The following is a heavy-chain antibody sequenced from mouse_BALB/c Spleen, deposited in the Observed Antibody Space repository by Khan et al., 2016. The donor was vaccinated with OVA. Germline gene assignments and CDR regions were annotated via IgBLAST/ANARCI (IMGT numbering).Heavy chain of an antibody. CDR3: ARGLNYGHYWYFDV. J-gene: IGHJ1*01. CDR1: GFTFTDYY. CDR2: IRNKANGYTT. V-gene: IGHV7-3*02. D-gene: IGHD1-1*02. Sequence: EVELVESGGGLVQPGGSLRLSCTTSGFTFTDYYMSWVRQPPGKALEWLGFIRNKANGYTTEYSASVKGRFTISRDNPQSILYLQMNTLRAEDSATYYCARGLNYGHYWYFDVWGAGTTVTVSS.